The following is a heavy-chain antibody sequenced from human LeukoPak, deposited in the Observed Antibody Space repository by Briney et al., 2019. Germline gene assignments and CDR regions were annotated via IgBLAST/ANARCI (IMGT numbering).Heavy chain of an antibody. D-gene: IGHD3-3*01. CDR2: INAGNGNT. V-gene: IGHV1-3*01. Sequence: ASVKVSCKASGYTFTSYAMHWVRQAPGQRLEWMGWINAGNGNTKYSQKFQGGVTITRDTSASTAYMELSSLRSEDTAGYYCARSPLEWLLWGFDPWGQGTLVTVSS. CDR1: GYTFTSYA. J-gene: IGHJ5*02. CDR3: ARSPLEWLLWGFDP.